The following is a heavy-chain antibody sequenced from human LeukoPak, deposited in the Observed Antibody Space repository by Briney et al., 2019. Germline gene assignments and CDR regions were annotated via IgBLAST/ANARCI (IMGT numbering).Heavy chain of an antibody. CDR1: GFTFSAYW. J-gene: IGHJ4*02. Sequence: GGSLRLSCAASGFTFSAYWMSWVRQAPGKGLEWVANLKQDGSEKYYVDSVKGRFTISRDNAKNSLYLQMNSLRGEDTAVYYCARDDGFYSASGVYQNYFDHWGQGILVTVSP. CDR2: LKQDGSEK. D-gene: IGHD3-10*01. CDR3: ARDDGFYSASGVYQNYFDH. V-gene: IGHV3-7*01.